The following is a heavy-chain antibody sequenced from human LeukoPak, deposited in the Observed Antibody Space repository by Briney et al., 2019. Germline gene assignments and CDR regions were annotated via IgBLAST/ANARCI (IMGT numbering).Heavy chain of an antibody. D-gene: IGHD4-23*01. J-gene: IGHJ1*01. CDR3: ARDKAVTTEVTQHFQH. CDR2: ISAYNGYT. CDR1: GYTFTNYG. Sequence: GASVKVSCKASGYTFTNYGFSWVRQAPGQGLEWMGWISAYNGYTDYAQKLQFRVTMTTDISTSTAYMELRSLRSDDTAVYYCARDKAVTTEVTQHFQHWGQGTLVTVSS. V-gene: IGHV1-18*01.